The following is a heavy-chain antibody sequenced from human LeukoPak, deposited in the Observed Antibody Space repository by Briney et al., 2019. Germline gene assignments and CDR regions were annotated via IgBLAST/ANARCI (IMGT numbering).Heavy chain of an antibody. CDR1: GFTFSGST. D-gene: IGHD3-22*01. V-gene: IGHV3-15*01. J-gene: IGHJ4*02. Sequence: PGGSLRLSCAASGFTFSGSTMHWVRQAPGKGLEWVGRIKSKTDGGTTDYAAPVKGRFTISRDDSKNTLYLQMNSLKTEDTAVYYCTTARYYDSSGYYLMYYFDYWGQGTLVTVSS. CDR2: IKSKTDGGTT. CDR3: TTARYYDSSGYYLMYYFDY.